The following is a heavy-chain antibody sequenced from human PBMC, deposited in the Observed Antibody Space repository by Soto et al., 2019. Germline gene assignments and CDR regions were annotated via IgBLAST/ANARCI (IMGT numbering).Heavy chain of an antibody. D-gene: IGHD3-9*01. CDR1: GGNCGNFG. V-gene: IGHV3-23*01. J-gene: IGHJ5*02. CDR3: AKIAYSDILTGSRKYTWFDT. CDR2: VSGGGGST. Sequence: RLWNAASGGNCGNFGGRGNRKKKVKGLQWVSAVSGGGGSTYYADSVKGRFTISRDNSKNTLYLQMNSLRAEDTAVYYCAKIAYSDILTGSRKYTWFDTCGQGTLVTVS.